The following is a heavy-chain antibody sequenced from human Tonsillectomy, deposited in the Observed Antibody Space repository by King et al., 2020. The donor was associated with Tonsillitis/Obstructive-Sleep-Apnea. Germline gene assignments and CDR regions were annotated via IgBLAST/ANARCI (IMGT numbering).Heavy chain of an antibody. CDR3: ARDRRVGGYGSGGSCVPLA. J-gene: IGHJ5*02. D-gene: IGHD2-15*01. V-gene: IGHV1-2*02. CDR2: INPNSGGT. Sequence: QLVQSGAEVKKPGASVKVSCKASGYTFTGYYMHWVRQAPGQGLEWMGWINPNSGGTNYAQKFQGRVTMTRDTTISTAYMELSRLRSDDTAVYYCARDRRVGGYGSGGSCVPLAWGQGTLVTVSS. CDR1: GYTFTGYY.